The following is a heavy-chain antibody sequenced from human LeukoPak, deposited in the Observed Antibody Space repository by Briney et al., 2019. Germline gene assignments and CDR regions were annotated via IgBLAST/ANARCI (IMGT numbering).Heavy chain of an antibody. CDR1: GLPIADFA. V-gene: IGHV3-43*02. CDR3: AKESGKFDY. J-gene: IGHJ4*02. Sequence: GGSLRLSCVASGLPIADFAMHWVRQAPGEVLEWVSLISGDGVSTFYADSVKGRFSISRDNSKNSLYLEMNSLRTEDAAMYYCAKESGKFDYWGQGTLVAVST. CDR2: ISGDGVST.